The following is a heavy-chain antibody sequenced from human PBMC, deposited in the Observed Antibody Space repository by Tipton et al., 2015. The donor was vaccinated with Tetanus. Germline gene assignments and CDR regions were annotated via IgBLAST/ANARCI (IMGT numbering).Heavy chain of an antibody. D-gene: IGHD6-19*01. CDR1: GFTFSSHY. J-gene: IGHJ4*02. CDR2: MYSGGDT. Sequence: SLRLSCEVSGFTFSSHYMSWVRQAPGKGLEWVSVMYSGGDTYYVDSVKGRFSISRDNAKNTLYLQMNSLRVEDTAVYYCVRDGGSSGWLAYWGQGTLVTVSS. CDR3: VRDGGSSGWLAY. V-gene: IGHV3-53*01.